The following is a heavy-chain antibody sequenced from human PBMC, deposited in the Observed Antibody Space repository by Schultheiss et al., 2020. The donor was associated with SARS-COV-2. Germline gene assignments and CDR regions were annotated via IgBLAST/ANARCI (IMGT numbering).Heavy chain of an antibody. CDR1: GFTFSSYG. CDR3: ARAYYYDSSGYYNSDYYYGMDV. CDR2: IWYDGSNE. V-gene: IGHV3-33*01. Sequence: GESLKISCAASGFTFSSYGMHWVRQAPGKGLEWVAVIWYDGSNEYYADSVKGRFTISRDNSKNTLYLQMNSLRAEDTAVYYCARAYYYDSSGYYNSDYYYGMDVWGQGTTVTVAS. J-gene: IGHJ6*02. D-gene: IGHD3-22*01.